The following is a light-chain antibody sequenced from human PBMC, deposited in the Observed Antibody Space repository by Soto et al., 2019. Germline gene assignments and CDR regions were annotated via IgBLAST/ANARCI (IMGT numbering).Light chain of an antibody. CDR3: QQYYSTPYT. Sequence: DIVMTQSPDSLAVSLGERATINCKSSQSVLYSSNNKNYLAWYQQKPGQPPKLLIYWASTRESGVPDRFSGSWSGTDFTLTISSLQAEAVAVYYCQQYYSTPYTFGQGTKLEIK. CDR1: QSVLYSSNNKNY. CDR2: WAS. J-gene: IGKJ2*01. V-gene: IGKV4-1*01.